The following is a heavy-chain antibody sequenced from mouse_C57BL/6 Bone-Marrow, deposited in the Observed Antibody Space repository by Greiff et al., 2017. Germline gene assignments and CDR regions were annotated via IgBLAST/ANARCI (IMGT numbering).Heavy chain of an antibody. V-gene: IGHV5-4*01. Sequence: EVQGVESGGGLVKPGGSLKLSCAASGFTFSSYAMSRVRQTPEKRLEWVATISDGGSYTYYPDNVKGRFTISRDNAKNNLYLQMSHLKSEDTAMYYCARVRFDYWGQGTTLTVSS. J-gene: IGHJ2*01. CDR2: ISDGGSYT. CDR1: GFTFSSYA. CDR3: ARVRFDY.